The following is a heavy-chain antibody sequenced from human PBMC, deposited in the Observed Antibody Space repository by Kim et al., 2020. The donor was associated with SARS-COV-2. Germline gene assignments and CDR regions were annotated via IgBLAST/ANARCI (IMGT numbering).Heavy chain of an antibody. CDR1: GYTLTELS. V-gene: IGHV1-24*01. CDR2: FDPEDGET. D-gene: IGHD6-13*01. CDR3: ATAVSSSWILNWFDP. J-gene: IGHJ5*02. Sequence: ASVKVSCKVSGYTLTELSMHWVRQAPGKGLEWMGGFDPEDGETIYAQKFQGRVTMTEDTSTDTAYMELSSLRSEDTAVYYCATAVSSSWILNWFDPWGQGTLVTVSS.